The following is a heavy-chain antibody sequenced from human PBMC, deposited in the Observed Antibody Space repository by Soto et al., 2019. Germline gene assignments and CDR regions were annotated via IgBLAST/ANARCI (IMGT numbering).Heavy chain of an antibody. Sequence: PSATLSLTCTVSGGSISSYYWSWIRQPPGKGLEWIGYIYYSGSTNYNPSLKSRVTISVDTSKNQFSLKLSSVTAADTAVYYCARDPQAEQHQSYGMDVWGQGTTVTVSS. CDR2: IYYSGST. J-gene: IGHJ6*02. CDR1: GGSISSYY. CDR3: ARDPQAEQHQSYGMDV. D-gene: IGHD6-13*01. V-gene: IGHV4-59*01.